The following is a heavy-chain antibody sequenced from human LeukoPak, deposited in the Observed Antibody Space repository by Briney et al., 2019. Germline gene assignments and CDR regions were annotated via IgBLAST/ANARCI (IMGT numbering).Heavy chain of an antibody. Sequence: SVKVSCKASGGTFSSYAMSWVRQAPGQGLEWMGGIIPIFDTVNYAQKFQGRVTITTDESTSTAYMELSSLRSEDTAVYYCARSGLGRYRSGRMGGFVYWGQGTLVTVCS. D-gene: IGHD5-18*01. CDR1: GGTFSSYA. CDR2: IIPIFDTV. J-gene: IGHJ4*02. CDR3: ARSGLGRYRSGRMGGFVY. V-gene: IGHV1-69*05.